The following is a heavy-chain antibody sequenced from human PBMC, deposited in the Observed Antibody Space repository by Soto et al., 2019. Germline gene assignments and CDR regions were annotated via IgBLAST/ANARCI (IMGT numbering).Heavy chain of an antibody. V-gene: IGHV4-59*08. CDR3: ARHNYGSGSTYFDY. D-gene: IGHD3-10*01. CDR2: IYYSGST. J-gene: IGHJ4*02. Sequence: PSETLSLTCTVSGGSISSYYWSWTRQPPGKGLEWIGYIYYSGSTNYNPSLKSRVTISVDTSKNQFSLKLNSMTAADTAVYYCARHNYGSGSTYFDYWGQGTLVTVS. CDR1: GGSISSYY.